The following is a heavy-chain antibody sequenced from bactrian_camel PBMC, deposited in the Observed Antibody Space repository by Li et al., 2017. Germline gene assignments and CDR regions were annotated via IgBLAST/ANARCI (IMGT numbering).Heavy chain of an antibody. CDR2: LYIGVGTT. V-gene: IGHV3S2*01. J-gene: IGHJ4*01. Sequence: DVQLVESGGGLVQPGGSLRLSCAASGFTFSNAGMTWVRQAQGEGLEWVSSLYIGVGTTYYSDSAKGRFTISSDNAKNTLYLQMNSLKSEDTAVYYCAAEGGTYGGIRALMSEYKYWGQGTQVTVS. D-gene: IGHD6*01. CDR1: GFTFSNAG. CDR3: AAEGGTYGGIRALMSEYKY.